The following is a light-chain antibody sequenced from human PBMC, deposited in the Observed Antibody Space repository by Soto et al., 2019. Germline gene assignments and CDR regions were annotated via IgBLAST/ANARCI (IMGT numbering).Light chain of an antibody. CDR2: SAS. CDR1: QSVSSK. CDR3: QQYYNWLT. Sequence: EIVMTQSPATLSVSPGERATLSYRASQSVSSKLAWYQQKRGQAPRLLIHSASTRATGIPARFSGSGSGTEFTLTISSLQSEDFAVYYCQQYYNWLTFGGGTKVEI. J-gene: IGKJ4*01. V-gene: IGKV3D-15*01.